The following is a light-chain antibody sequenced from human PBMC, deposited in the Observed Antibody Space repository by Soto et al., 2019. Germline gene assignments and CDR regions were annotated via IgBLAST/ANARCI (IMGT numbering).Light chain of an antibody. Sequence: EIVLTQSPATLSLSPGERATLSCRASQSVSSYLAWYQQKPGQAPRLLIFDASNRATGIPARFSGSGSGTDFTLIISSLEPEDFAVYYCQQRSNWPLTFGGGTKVEIK. CDR3: QQRSNWPLT. CDR1: QSVSSY. V-gene: IGKV3-11*01. CDR2: DAS. J-gene: IGKJ4*01.